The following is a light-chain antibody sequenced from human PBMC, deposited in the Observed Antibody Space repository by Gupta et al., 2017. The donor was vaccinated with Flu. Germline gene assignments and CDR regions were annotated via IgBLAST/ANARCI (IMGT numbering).Light chain of an antibody. V-gene: IGLV8-61*01. J-gene: IGLJ3*02. Sequence: QTVVTQESSFSVSPGGTVTLTCGLTSGSVSTGYFPSWYQQTPGRPPRTLIYNTNTRSAGVPDRFSGSIRGNKAALTITGAQADDESNYYCSRFVGSGIWVFGGGTKLTVL. CDR2: NTN. CDR1: SGSVSTGYF. CDR3: SRFVGSGIWV.